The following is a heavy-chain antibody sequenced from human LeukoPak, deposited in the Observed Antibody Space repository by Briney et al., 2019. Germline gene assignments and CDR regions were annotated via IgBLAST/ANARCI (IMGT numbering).Heavy chain of an antibody. D-gene: IGHD5-24*01. CDR3: AGDEGWPFDI. CDR1: GCSFSTHG. J-gene: IGHJ3*02. CDR2: IKQDGSVI. Sequence: GGSLRLTCAASGCSFSTHGLSWFRQAPGRGLEWVALIKQDGSVIRYVDSLKGRLTISRDNAKNSLSLQISSLRADDTAVYYCAGDEGWPFDIWGRGTKLRVSS. V-gene: IGHV3-7*01.